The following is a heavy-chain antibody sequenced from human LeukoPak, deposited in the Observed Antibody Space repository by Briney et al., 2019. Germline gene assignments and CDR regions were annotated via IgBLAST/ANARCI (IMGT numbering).Heavy chain of an antibody. J-gene: IGHJ4*02. CDR2: IWYDGSNK. CDR1: GFTFSSYG. D-gene: IGHD3-10*01. CDR3: AREVWSSEFDY. Sequence: GGSLRLCCAASGFTFSSYGMHWVRQAPGKGLEWVAVIWYDGSNKYYADSVKGRFTISRDNSKNTLYLQMNSLRAEDTAVYYCAREVWSSEFDYWGQGTLVTVSS. V-gene: IGHV3-33*01.